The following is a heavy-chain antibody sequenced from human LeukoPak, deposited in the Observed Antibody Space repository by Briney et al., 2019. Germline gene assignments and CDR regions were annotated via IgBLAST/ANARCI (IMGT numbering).Heavy chain of an antibody. D-gene: IGHD1-26*01. J-gene: IGHJ4*02. Sequence: PGRSLRLSCAASGFTFDDYAMHWVRQAPGKGLEWVSGISWNSGSIGYADSVKGRFTISRDNAKNSLYLQMSSLRAEDTALYYCAKGWEGLSGGLDYWGQGTLVTVSS. V-gene: IGHV3-9*01. CDR2: ISWNSGSI. CDR3: AKGWEGLSGGLDY. CDR1: GFTFDDYA.